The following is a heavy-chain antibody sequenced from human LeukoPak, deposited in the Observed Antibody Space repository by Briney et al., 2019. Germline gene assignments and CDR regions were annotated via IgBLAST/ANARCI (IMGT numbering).Heavy chain of an antibody. CDR1: GFTFSSYG. CDR2: IRYDGSNK. V-gene: IGHV3-30*02. CDR3: AKGQRGNIVVVPAAPRAFDI. J-gene: IGHJ3*02. D-gene: IGHD2-2*01. Sequence: GGSLRLSCAASGFTFSSYGMHWVRQAPGKGLEWVAFIRYDGSNKYYADSVKGRFTISRDNSKNTLYLQMNSLRAEDTAVYYCAKGQRGNIVVVPAAPRAFDIWGQGTMVTVSS.